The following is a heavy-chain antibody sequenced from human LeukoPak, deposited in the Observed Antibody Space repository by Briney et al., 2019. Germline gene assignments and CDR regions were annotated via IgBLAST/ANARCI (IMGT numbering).Heavy chain of an antibody. CDR3: AADTTRTSDYGFDY. J-gene: IGHJ4*02. CDR2: LKTKADGATT. D-gene: IGHD4-17*01. Sequence: GGSLRLSCAASGFTFNNAWMSWVRQAPGKGLEWVVRLKTKADGATTDYAAPVKGRFTISSDNSKNTLYLQMNSLKTEDTAVYYCAADTTRTSDYGFDYWGQGTLVTVSS. CDR1: GFTFNNAW. V-gene: IGHV3-15*01.